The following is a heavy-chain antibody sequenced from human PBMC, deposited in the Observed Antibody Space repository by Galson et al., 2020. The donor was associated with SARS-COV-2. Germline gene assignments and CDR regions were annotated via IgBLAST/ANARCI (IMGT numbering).Heavy chain of an antibody. Sequence: GESLKTSCAASGFTFSSYEMNWVRQAPGKGLEWVSYISSSGSTIYYADSVKGRFTISRHNAKNSLYLQMNSLRAEDTAVYYCARGDSSSWYYVFDPWGQGTLVTVSS. CDR1: GFTFSSYE. J-gene: IGHJ5*02. CDR3: ARGDSSSWYYVFDP. V-gene: IGHV3-48*03. D-gene: IGHD6-13*01. CDR2: ISSSGSTI.